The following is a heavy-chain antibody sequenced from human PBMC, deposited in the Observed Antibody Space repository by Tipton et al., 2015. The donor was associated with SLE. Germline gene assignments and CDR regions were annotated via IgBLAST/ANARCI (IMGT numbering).Heavy chain of an antibody. CDR1: GFTFDDYA. CDR2: ISWNSGSI. Sequence: RSLRLSCAASGFTFDDYAMHWVRQAPGKGLEWVSGISWNSGSIGYADSVKGRFTISRDNAKNSLYLQMNSLRAEDTALYYCAKASYSSSAKVYFDYWGQGTLVTVSS. D-gene: IGHD6-6*01. V-gene: IGHV3-9*01. J-gene: IGHJ4*02. CDR3: AKASYSSSAKVYFDY.